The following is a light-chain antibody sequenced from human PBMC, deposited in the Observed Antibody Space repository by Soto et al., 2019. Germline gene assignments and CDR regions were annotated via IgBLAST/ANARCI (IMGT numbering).Light chain of an antibody. CDR1: QGISSS. CDR3: QQLKSYPLT. V-gene: IGKV1-9*01. Sequence: DIQLTQSPSFLSASVGDRVTITCRASQGISSSFAWYQQRAGKAPKFLIYAAPTLQSGAPSRFSGRGSGTEFALTISSLQPEDSATYYCQQLKSYPLTFGGGTKVEIK. CDR2: AAP. J-gene: IGKJ4*01.